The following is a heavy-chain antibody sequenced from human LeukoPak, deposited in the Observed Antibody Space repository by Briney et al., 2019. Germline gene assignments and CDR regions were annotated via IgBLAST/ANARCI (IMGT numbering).Heavy chain of an antibody. Sequence: SETLSLTCTLSGGSISSYYWSWIRQPPGKGLEWIGYIYYSGSTNYNPSLRSRVTISVDTSKNQFSLKLSSVTAADTAVYYCARDPGYYDFWSGYSGFDPWGQGTLVTVSS. V-gene: IGHV4-59*01. CDR3: ARDPGYYDFWSGYSGFDP. J-gene: IGHJ5*02. CDR2: IYYSGST. D-gene: IGHD3-3*01. CDR1: GGSISSYY.